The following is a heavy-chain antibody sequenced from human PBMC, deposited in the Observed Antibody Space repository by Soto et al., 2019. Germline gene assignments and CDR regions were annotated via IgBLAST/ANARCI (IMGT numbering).Heavy chain of an antibody. J-gene: IGHJ2*01. Sequence: PGGSLRLSCAASGFTFSDYYMSWIRQAPGKGLEWVSYISSSGSTIYYADSVKGRFTISRDNAKNSLYLQMNSLRAEDTAVYYCARVSIVPQLPPNYWYFDLWGRGTLVTVSS. CDR1: GFTFSDYY. CDR3: ARVSIVPQLPPNYWYFDL. D-gene: IGHD2-21*01. CDR2: ISSSGSTI. V-gene: IGHV3-11*01.